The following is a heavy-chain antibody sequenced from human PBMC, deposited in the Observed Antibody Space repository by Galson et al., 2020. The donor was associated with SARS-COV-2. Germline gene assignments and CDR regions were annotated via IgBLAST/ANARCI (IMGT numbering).Heavy chain of an antibody. D-gene: IGHD1-1*01. J-gene: IGHJ3*02. CDR2: MYSGGST. Sequence: GESLKISCAASGFTVTSDYMHWVRQAPGKGLEWVSVMYSGGSTWYEDSVEGRFTVSRDTSKNTVYLQMNSLRAEDTAFYFCARGLKLAPLTFDIWGQGTIVTVSS. V-gene: IGHV3-53*01. CDR3: ARGLKLAPLTFDI. CDR1: GFTVTSDY.